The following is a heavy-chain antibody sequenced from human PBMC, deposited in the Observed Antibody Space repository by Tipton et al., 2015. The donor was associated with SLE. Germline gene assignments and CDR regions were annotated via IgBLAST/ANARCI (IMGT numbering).Heavy chain of an antibody. J-gene: IGHJ4*02. CDR3: ARVERAARGFDY. CDR1: GGSFRGYY. V-gene: IGHV4-59*01. D-gene: IGHD6-13*01. CDR2: IYYSGST. Sequence: TLSLTCAVYGGSFRGYYWSWIRQPPGKGLEWIGYIYYSGSTNYNPPLKSRVTISVDTSKNQFSLKLSSVTAADTAVYYCARVERAARGFDYWGQGTLVTVSS.